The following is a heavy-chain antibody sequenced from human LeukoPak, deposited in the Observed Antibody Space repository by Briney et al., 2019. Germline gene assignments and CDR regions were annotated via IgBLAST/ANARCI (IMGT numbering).Heavy chain of an antibody. CDR1: GGSISEGKYY. CDR2: IYYSGST. CDR3: ARFGYSSSWQTSFDY. D-gene: IGHD6-13*01. J-gene: IGHJ4*02. Sequence: SETLSLTCSVSGGSISEGKYYWGWIRQSPGKGLEWIGSIYYSGSTYYNPSLKSRVTISVDTSKNQFSLKLSSVTAADTAVYYCARFGYSSSWQTSFDYWGQGTLVTVSS. V-gene: IGHV4-39*07.